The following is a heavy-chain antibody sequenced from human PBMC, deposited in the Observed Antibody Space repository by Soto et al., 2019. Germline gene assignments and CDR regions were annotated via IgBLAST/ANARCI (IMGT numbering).Heavy chain of an antibody. J-gene: IGHJ6*02. CDR3: ARYSPRYSSSWETYYYYYGMDV. V-gene: IGHV4-61*01. Sequence: QVQLQESGPGLVKPSETLSLTCTVSGGSVSSGSYYWSWIRQPPGKGLEWIGYIYYSGSTNYNPSLKSRVPISVDTSKNQFSLKLSSVTAADTAVYYCARYSPRYSSSWETYYYYYGMDVWGQGTTVTVSS. CDR1: GGSVSSGSYY. D-gene: IGHD6-13*01. CDR2: IYYSGST.